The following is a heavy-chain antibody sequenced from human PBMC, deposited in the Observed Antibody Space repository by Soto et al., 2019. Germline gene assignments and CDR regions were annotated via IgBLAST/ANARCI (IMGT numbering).Heavy chain of an antibody. Sequence: TSETLSLTCTVSGGSISSGDYYWSWIRQPPGKGLEWIGYIYYSGSTYYNPSLKSRVTISVDTSKSQFSLKLSSVTAADTAVYYCARTKDTAMLLGFDYWGQGTLVTVSS. CDR3: ARTKDTAMLLGFDY. J-gene: IGHJ4*02. CDR2: IYYSGST. V-gene: IGHV4-30-4*01. CDR1: GGSISSGDYY. D-gene: IGHD5-18*01.